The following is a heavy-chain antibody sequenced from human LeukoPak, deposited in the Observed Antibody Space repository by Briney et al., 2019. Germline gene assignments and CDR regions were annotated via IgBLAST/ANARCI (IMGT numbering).Heavy chain of an antibody. Sequence: GGSLRLSCAASGFTFSSYGMHGVRQAPGKGLEWVAVIWYDGSNKYYVDSVKGRFTISRDNSKNTLYLQMNSLRTEDTAVYYCARDQHDGYGDYFYYFDYWGQGTLVTVSS. CDR2: IWYDGSNK. J-gene: IGHJ4*02. D-gene: IGHD4-17*01. V-gene: IGHV3-33*01. CDR1: GFTFSSYG. CDR3: ARDQHDGYGDYFYYFDY.